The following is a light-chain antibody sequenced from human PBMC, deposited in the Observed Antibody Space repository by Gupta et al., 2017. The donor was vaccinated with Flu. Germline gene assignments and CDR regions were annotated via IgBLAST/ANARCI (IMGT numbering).Light chain of an antibody. CDR2: KAS. CDR1: QIISNW. V-gene: IGKV1-5*03. J-gene: IGKJ2*01. Sequence: PSTLSASVGDRVTITCRASQIISNWLAWFQQKPGKAPKLLIYKASSLESGVPSSFSGSGSGTEFTLTISSLQPDDFATYYCQHENSSPFTFGQGTKLDIK. CDR3: QHENSSPFT.